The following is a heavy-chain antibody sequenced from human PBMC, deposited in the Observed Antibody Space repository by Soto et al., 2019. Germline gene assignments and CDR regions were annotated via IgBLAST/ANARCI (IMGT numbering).Heavy chain of an antibody. CDR3: ARGEGYAQPFDY. CDR1: GDSVSSGSHY. J-gene: IGHJ4*02. D-gene: IGHD1-1*01. V-gene: IGHV4-61*01. Sequence: QVQLQESGPGLVKPSETLSLTCSVSGDSVSSGSHYWSWIRQPPGKGLEWIAYIYYSGSTNYNPSLKRRVTISVDTSKNPFSLKLSSVTAADTAVYYCARGEGYAQPFDYWGQGTLVTVSS. CDR2: IYYSGST.